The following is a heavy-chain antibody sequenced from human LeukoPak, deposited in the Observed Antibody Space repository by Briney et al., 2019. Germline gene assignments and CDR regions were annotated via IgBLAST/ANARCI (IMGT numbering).Heavy chain of an antibody. Sequence: GGSLRLSCTTSGFIFGDYAMSWFRQAPGKGLEWVSAISGSGGSTYYADSVKGRFTISRDNSKNTLYLQMNSLRAEDTAVYYCAEYSSGPLDYWGQGTLVTVSS. V-gene: IGHV3-23*01. CDR2: ISGSGGST. J-gene: IGHJ4*02. CDR3: AEYSSGPLDY. CDR1: GFIFGDYA. D-gene: IGHD6-19*01.